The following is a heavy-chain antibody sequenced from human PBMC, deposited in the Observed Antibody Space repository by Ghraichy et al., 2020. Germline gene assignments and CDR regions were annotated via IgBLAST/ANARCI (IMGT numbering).Heavy chain of an antibody. J-gene: IGHJ6*02. CDR1: GGSISSYY. CDR3: ARTYYYDSSGEPYYYYGMDV. V-gene: IGHV4-59*01. Sequence: SETLSLTCTVSGGSISSYYWSWIRQPPGKGLEWIGYIYYSGSTNYNPSLKSRVTISVDTSKNQFSLKLSSVTAADTAVYYCARTYYYDSSGEPYYYYGMDVWGQGTTVTVSS. CDR2: IYYSGST. D-gene: IGHD3-22*01.